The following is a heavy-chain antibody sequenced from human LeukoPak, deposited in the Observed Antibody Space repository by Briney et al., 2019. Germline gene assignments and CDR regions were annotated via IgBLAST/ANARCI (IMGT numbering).Heavy chain of an antibody. CDR2: MNPNSGNT. CDR1: GYTFTSYD. CDR3: ARGLWFGEHDWFDP. D-gene: IGHD3-10*01. Sequence: VASVKVSCKASGYTFTSYDINWVRQATGQGLEWMGWMNPNSGNTGYAQKFQGRVTMTRNTSISTAYMELSSLRSEDTAVYYCARGLWFGEHDWFDPWGQGTLVTVSS. V-gene: IGHV1-8*01. J-gene: IGHJ5*02.